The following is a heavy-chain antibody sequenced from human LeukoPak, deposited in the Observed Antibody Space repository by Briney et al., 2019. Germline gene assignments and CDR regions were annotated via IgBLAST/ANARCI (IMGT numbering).Heavy chain of an antibody. V-gene: IGHV3-30*18. J-gene: IGHJ6*02. D-gene: IGHD1-26*01. CDR2: ISYDGSNK. CDR1: GFTFSSYG. CDR3: AKDASGSYPPFYYYYGMDV. Sequence: GGSLRLSCAASGFTFSSYGTHWVRQAPGKGLEWVAVISYDGSNKYYADSVKGRFTISRDNSKNTLYLQMNSLRAEDTAVYYCAKDASGSYPPFYYYYGMDVWGQGTTVTVSS.